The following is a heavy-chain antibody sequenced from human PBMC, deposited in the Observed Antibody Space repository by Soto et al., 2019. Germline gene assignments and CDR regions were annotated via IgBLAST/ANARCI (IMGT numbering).Heavy chain of an antibody. D-gene: IGHD3-16*01. Sequence: ASVKVSCKASGYTFTGYYMHWVRQAPGQGLEWMGWINPNSGGTNYAQKFQGWVTMTRDTSISTAYMELSRLRSDDTAVYYCARARDIDKPLGAGIDYFDYWGQGTLVTVSS. CDR2: INPNSGGT. CDR3: ARARDIDKPLGAGIDYFDY. CDR1: GYTFTGYY. J-gene: IGHJ4*02. V-gene: IGHV1-2*04.